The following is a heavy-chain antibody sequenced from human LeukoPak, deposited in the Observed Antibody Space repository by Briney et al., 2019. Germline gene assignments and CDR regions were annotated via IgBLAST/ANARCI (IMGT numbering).Heavy chain of an antibody. CDR3: TRDLLVGAPDYFDY. J-gene: IGHJ4*02. CDR1: GFTFSDYY. Sequence: GGSLRFSCAASGFTFSDYYMSWIRQAPGKGLEWVSYISSSGSTIYYADSVKGRFTISRDNAKNSLYLQMNSLRAEDTAVYYCTRDLLVGAPDYFDYWGQGTLVTVSS. V-gene: IGHV3-11*04. CDR2: ISSSGSTI. D-gene: IGHD1-26*01.